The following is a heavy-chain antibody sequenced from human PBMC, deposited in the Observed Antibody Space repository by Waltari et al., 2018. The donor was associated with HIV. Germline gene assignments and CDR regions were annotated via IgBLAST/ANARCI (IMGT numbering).Heavy chain of an antibody. CDR3: ARSEGAQTATSVDR. D-gene: IGHD1-1*01. J-gene: IGHJ4*02. Sequence: QVQLQESGPGLVKPSETLSLTCGVSGYPITSGYHWGWIRQPPGRGLEWIGSIFHSGSAYDNPPLSKRVTISVDTAKNQYSLKRNSGTAADTAGYFCARSEGAQTATSVDRWGQGTLVTVSS. V-gene: IGHV4-38-2*01. CDR2: IFHSGSA. CDR1: GYPITSGYH.